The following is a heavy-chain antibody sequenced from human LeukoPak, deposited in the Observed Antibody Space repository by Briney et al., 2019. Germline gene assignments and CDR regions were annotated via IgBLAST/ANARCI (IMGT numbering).Heavy chain of an antibody. CDR2: ISGSGGST. D-gene: IGHD5-12*01. J-gene: IGHJ4*02. V-gene: IGHV3-43*02. CDR3: AKDIAGGYSGYDSGCFDY. CDR1: GFTFSSYA. Sequence: PGGSLRLSCAASGFTFSSYAMSWVRQAPGKGLEWVSAISGSGGSTYYADSVKGRFTISRDNSKNSLYLQMNSLRTEDTALYYCAKDIAGGYSGYDSGCFDYWGQGTLVTVSS.